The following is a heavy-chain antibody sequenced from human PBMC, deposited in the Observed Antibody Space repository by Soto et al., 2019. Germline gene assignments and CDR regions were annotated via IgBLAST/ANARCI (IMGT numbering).Heavy chain of an antibody. V-gene: IGHV3-30*18. J-gene: IGHJ6*02. CDR1: GFTFSNYG. Sequence: QVQLVESGGGVVQPGRSLRLSCAASGFTFSNYGMHWVRQAPGKGLEWVAVISYDGSNKYYADSVKGRITISRDNSKNTLYMQMNSLRAEDTAVYYCANNVPRYTENHNGMDVWGQGTKVTVSS. D-gene: IGHD2-2*02. CDR2: ISYDGSNK. CDR3: ANNVPRYTENHNGMDV.